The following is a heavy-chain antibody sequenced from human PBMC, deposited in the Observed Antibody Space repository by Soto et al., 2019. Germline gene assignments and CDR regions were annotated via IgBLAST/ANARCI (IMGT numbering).Heavy chain of an antibody. V-gene: IGHV4-31*03. CDR1: VVSITTGGYY. Sequence: SETLSLTCSFSVVSITTGGYYCSWIRQHPWKGLEWIGYIYYSGNTYYNPSLKGRVTISLDTSKNQFSLKLSSVTAADTAVYYCARARYSSNYYIQNWGQGALVTVSS. D-gene: IGHD6-19*01. CDR2: IYYSGNT. CDR3: ARARYSSNYYIQN. J-gene: IGHJ4*02.